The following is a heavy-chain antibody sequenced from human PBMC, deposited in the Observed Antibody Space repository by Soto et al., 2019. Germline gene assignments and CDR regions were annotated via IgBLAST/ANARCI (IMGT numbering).Heavy chain of an antibody. CDR1: GDSISSADYY. J-gene: IGHJ6*02. Sequence: PSETLSLTCTVSGDSISSADYYWSWIRQTPGKGLEWIGHIFYSGTTYYNPSLKSRLTISVDTSKNHFSLRLTSVTAADTAVYYCARDLWVEPELYYYGMDVWGQGTTVTGSS. V-gene: IGHV4-30-4*01. CDR2: IFYSGTT. D-gene: IGHD1-1*01. CDR3: ARDLWVEPELYYYGMDV.